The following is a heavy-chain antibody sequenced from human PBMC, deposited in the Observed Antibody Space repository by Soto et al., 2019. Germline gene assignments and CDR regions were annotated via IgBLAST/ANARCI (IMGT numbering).Heavy chain of an antibody. Sequence: SETLSLTCTASGASVSTGVYYWTWIRQHPGKGLEWIGYIDNTGSAYYNPSLTGRVDISVDTSKNQFSLNLQSLTAADTAFYYCAGXVSDFDVRRYRTSYFDQWGQGILVTVSS. CDR2: IDNTGSA. CDR1: GASVSTGVYY. V-gene: IGHV4-31*03. CDR3: AGXVSDFDVRRYRTSYFDQ. D-gene: IGHD3-10*02. J-gene: IGHJ4*02.